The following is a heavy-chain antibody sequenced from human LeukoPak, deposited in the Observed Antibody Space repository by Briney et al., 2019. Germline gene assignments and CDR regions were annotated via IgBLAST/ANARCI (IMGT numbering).Heavy chain of an antibody. CDR3: AKGIYSSGWSCFDY. CDR1: GFTFSNSA. V-gene: IGHV3-23*01. J-gene: IGHJ4*01. CDR2: LSGSGITT. Sequence: GGSLRLSCAASGFTFSNSAMSWVRQAPGKGLEWVSTLSGSGITTYYADSVKGRFTISRDNSKNTLYLQMNSLRAEDTAVYYCAKGIYSSGWSCFDYWGHGTLVTVSS. D-gene: IGHD6-19*01.